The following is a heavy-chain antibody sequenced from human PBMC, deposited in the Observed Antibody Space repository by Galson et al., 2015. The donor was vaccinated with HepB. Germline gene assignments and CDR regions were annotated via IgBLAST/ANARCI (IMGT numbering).Heavy chain of an antibody. D-gene: IGHD1-26*01. Sequence: SLRLSCAAPGFTFSSYAMHWVRQAPGKGLEWVAVISYDGSNKYYADSVKGRFTISRDNSKNTLYLQMNSLRAEDTAVYYCASTSGPGVGLPRGYFDYWGQGTLVTVSS. V-gene: IGHV3-30*04. CDR2: ISYDGSNK. CDR1: GFTFSSYA. J-gene: IGHJ4*02. CDR3: ASTSGPGVGLPRGYFDY.